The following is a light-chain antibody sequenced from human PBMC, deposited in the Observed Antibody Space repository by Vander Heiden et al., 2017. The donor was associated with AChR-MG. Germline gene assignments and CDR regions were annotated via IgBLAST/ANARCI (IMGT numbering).Light chain of an antibody. CDR1: QSILYSSNNKNY. Sequence: DIVMTQSPDSLAVSLGERATFNCKSSQSILYSSNNKNYLAWYQQKPGQPPKLLIYWASTRESGVPDRFSGSGSGTDFTLTISSLQAADVAVYYCQQYYSTPPTFGQGTKLEI. CDR3: QQYYSTPPT. V-gene: IGKV4-1*01. J-gene: IGKJ2*01. CDR2: WAS.